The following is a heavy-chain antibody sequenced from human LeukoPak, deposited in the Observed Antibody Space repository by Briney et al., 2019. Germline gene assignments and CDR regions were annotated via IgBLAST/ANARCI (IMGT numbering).Heavy chain of an antibody. CDR2: INPNSGGT. CDR1: GYTFTGYY. Sequence: ASVKVSCKASGYTFTGYYMHWVRQAPGQGLEWMGWINPNSGGTNYAQKFQGRVTMTRDTSISTAYMELSRLRSDDTAVYYCATEASITMVRGVPGEDWGQGTLVTVSS. D-gene: IGHD3-10*01. CDR3: ATEASITMVRGVPGED. J-gene: IGHJ4*02. V-gene: IGHV1-2*02.